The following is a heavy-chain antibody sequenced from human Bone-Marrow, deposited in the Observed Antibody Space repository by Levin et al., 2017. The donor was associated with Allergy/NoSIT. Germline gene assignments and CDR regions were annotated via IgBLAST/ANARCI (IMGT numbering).Heavy chain of an antibody. CDR2: IWYDGSNK. CDR1: GFTFYNYG. D-gene: IGHD1-1*01. CDR3: ARDGKGPSDF. J-gene: IGHJ4*02. Sequence: GGSLRLSCAASGFTFYNYGMHWVRQAPGKGLEWVSVIWYDGSNKYYGDSVKGRFIVSRDNSKNMVYLDMNNLRVDDTAIYYCARDGKGPSDFWGQGTLVTVSA. V-gene: IGHV3-33*01.